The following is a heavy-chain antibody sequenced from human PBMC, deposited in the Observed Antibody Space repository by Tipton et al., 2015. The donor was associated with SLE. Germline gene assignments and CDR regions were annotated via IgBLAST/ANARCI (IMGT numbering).Heavy chain of an antibody. CDR2: INHSGST. CDR1: GGSFSGYY. Sequence: GLVKPSETLSLTCAVYGGSFSGYYWSWIRQPPGKGLEWIGEINHSGSTNYNPSLKSRVTISVDTSKNQFSLKVSSVTAADTAVYYCARGHDYGSGSYYNYYYYGMDVWGQGTTVTVSS. CDR3: ARGHDYGSGSYYNYYYYGMDV. J-gene: IGHJ6*02. V-gene: IGHV4-34*01. D-gene: IGHD3-10*01.